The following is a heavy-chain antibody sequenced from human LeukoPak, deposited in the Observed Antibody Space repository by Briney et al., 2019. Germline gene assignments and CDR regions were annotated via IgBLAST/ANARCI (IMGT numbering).Heavy chain of an antibody. CDR3: ARQGVVPAAISYYYYGMDV. CDR2: INTNTGNP. J-gene: IGHJ6*02. V-gene: IGHV7-4-1*02. CDR1: GYTFTSYA. Sequence: ASVKVSCKDSGYTFTSYAMNWVRQAPGQGLEWMGWINTNTGNPTYAQGFTGRFVFSLDTSVSTAYLQISSLKAEDTAVYYCARQGVVPAAISYYYYGMDVWGQGTTVTVSS. D-gene: IGHD2-2*02.